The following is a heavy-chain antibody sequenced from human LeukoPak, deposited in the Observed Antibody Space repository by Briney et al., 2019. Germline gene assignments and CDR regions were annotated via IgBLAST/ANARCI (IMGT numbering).Heavy chain of an antibody. CDR1: GFTVSSNY. J-gene: IGHJ4*02. CDR3: ATSRTFDY. D-gene: IGHD1-1*01. V-gene: IGHV3-66*01. CDR2: IYSGGST. Sequence: GGSLRLSCAASGFTVSSNYMSWVRQAPGKGPEWVSVIYSGGSTYYADSVKGRFAISRDNAKNTVYLQMNSLRAEDTAVYYCATSRTFDYWGQGTLVTVSS.